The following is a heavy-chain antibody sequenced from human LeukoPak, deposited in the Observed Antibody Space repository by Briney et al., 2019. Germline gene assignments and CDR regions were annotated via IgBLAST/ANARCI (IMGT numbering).Heavy chain of an antibody. CDR2: MFYSGNT. CDR1: GASIGNYY. V-gene: IGHV4-59*08. Sequence: SETLSLTCTVAGASIGNYYWSWIRHPPGKRLEWIGYMFYSGNTNYNPSLKSRVTISVDSSKNRFSLKLSSVTAADTAVYYCARLLTGGGGRFDAWGQGTLVTVSS. CDR3: ARLLTGGGGRFDA. D-gene: IGHD7-27*01. J-gene: IGHJ5*02.